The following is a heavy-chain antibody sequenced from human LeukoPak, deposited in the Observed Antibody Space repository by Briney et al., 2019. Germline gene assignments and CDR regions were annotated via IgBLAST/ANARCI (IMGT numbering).Heavy chain of an antibody. CDR2: FSGSGGST. J-gene: IGHJ6*02. Sequence: GGSLRLSCAASGFTFSSYAMTWVRQAPGKGLEWVSSFSGSGGSTYYADSVKGRFTISRDNSKNTLYLQMNSLRAEDTAVYYCAKGLGHYSYHGMDVWGQGTTVTVSS. CDR1: GFTFSSYA. D-gene: IGHD7-27*01. CDR3: AKGLGHYSYHGMDV. V-gene: IGHV3-23*01.